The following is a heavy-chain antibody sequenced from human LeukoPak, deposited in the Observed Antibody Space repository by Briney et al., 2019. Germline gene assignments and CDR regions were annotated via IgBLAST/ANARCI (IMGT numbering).Heavy chain of an antibody. Sequence: GGSLRLSCAASGFTFSSYEMNWVRQAPGKGLEWVSYICSSGSTIYYADSVKGRFTISRDNAKNLLYLQMNSLRAEDTAVYYCARDAPTTVTTFYYYYYMDVWGKGTTVTVSS. CDR2: ICSSGSTI. CDR3: ARDAPTTVTTFYYYYYMDV. V-gene: IGHV3-48*03. J-gene: IGHJ6*03. CDR1: GFTFSSYE. D-gene: IGHD4-17*01.